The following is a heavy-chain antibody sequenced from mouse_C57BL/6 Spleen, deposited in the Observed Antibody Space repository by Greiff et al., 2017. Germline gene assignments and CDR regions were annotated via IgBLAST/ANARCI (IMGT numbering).Heavy chain of an antibody. D-gene: IGHD2-1*01. CDR1: GYTFTDYE. Sequence: VKLMESGAELVRPGASVTLSCKASGYTFTDYEMHWVKQTPVHGLEWIGAIDPETGGTAYNQKFKGKAILTADKSSSTAYMELRSLTSEDSAVYYCTRETNYVWFAYWGQGTLVTVSA. CDR2: IDPETGGT. V-gene: IGHV1-15*01. CDR3: TRETNYVWFAY. J-gene: IGHJ3*01.